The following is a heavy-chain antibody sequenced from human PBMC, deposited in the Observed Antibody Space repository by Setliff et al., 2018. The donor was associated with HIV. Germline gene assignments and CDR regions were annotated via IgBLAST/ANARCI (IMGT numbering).Heavy chain of an antibody. J-gene: IGHJ4*02. CDR2: INIRSGNT. CDR1: GYSFTTSG. V-gene: IGHV1-18*01. Sequence: ASVKVSCKASGYSFTTSGVSWVRQAPGQGLEWMGWINIRSGNTNYAQKFQGRVTMTTDTSTSTAYMGLRSLRSDDAAVYCCARDEPNNTEAAPGYWGQGTLVTVSS. CDR3: ARDEPNNTEAAPGY. D-gene: IGHD6-6*01.